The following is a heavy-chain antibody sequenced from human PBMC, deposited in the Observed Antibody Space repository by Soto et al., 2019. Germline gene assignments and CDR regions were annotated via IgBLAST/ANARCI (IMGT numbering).Heavy chain of an antibody. V-gene: IGHV3-23*01. D-gene: IGHD3-22*01. CDR3: AKSRNWNFYDRGGYYVLVLAH. Sequence: PGGSLRLSCAASEFSFSSYAMSWVRQAPGKGLEWVSGILSSGGSTYYADSVKGRFTISRDNSKNELYLQMNSLRAEDTAVYYCAKSRNWNFYDRGGYYVLVLAHSGQGSPVTVSA. CDR2: ILSSGGST. CDR1: EFSFSSYA. J-gene: IGHJ4*02.